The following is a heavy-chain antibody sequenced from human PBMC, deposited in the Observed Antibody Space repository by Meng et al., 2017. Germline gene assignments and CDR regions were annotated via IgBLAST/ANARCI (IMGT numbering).Heavy chain of an antibody. D-gene: IGHD3-9*01. CDR3: ARDYDILTTDAFDI. CDR2: ISAYNGNT. CDR1: GYTFTSYG. Sequence: ASVKVSCKASGYTFTSYGISWVRQAPGQGLEWMGWISAYNGNTNYAQTLQGRVTMTTDTSTSTAYMELRRLRSDDTAVYYCARDYDILTTDAFDIWGQGTMVTVSS. V-gene: IGHV1-18*01. J-gene: IGHJ3*02.